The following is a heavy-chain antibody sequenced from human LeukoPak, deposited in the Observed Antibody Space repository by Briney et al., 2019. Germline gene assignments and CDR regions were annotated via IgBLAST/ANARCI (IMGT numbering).Heavy chain of an antibody. V-gene: IGHV3-15*01. CDR1: GFTFSNAW. CDR3: TTTRVGATTWDY. Sequence: GGSLRLSCAASGFTFSNAWMSWVRQAPGKGLEWVGRIKSKTDGGTTDYAAPVKGRFTISRDDSKNTLYLQMNSLKTEDTAVYYCTTTRVGATTWDYWGQGTLVTVSS. CDR2: IKSKTDGGTT. D-gene: IGHD1-26*01. J-gene: IGHJ4*02.